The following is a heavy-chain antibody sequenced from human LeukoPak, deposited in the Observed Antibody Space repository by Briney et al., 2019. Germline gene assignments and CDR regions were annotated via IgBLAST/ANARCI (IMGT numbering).Heavy chain of an antibody. J-gene: IGHJ6*03. CDR1: GYTFTSYA. Sequence: ASVKVSCKASGYTFTSYAISWVRQAPGQGLEWMGGIIPIFGTANYAQKFQGRVTITADESTSTAYMELSSLRSEDTAVYYCARVVTGYYYYMDVWGKGTTVTVSS. V-gene: IGHV1-69*13. CDR3: ARVVTGYYYYMDV. D-gene: IGHD5-18*01. CDR2: IIPIFGTA.